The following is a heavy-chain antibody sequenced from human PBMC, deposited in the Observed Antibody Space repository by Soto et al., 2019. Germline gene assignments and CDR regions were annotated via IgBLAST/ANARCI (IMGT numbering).Heavy chain of an antibody. J-gene: IGHJ4*02. D-gene: IGHD2-8*01. Sequence: ASVKVSCKASGYTFTSYYMHWVRQAPGQGLEWMGIINPSGGSTSYAPKFQGRVTMTRDTSTSTVYMELSSLRSEDTAVYYCARLSGYCTNGVCTHFDYWGQGTLVTVSS. CDR2: INPSGGST. CDR3: ARLSGYCTNGVCTHFDY. CDR1: GYTFTSYY. V-gene: IGHV1-46*01.